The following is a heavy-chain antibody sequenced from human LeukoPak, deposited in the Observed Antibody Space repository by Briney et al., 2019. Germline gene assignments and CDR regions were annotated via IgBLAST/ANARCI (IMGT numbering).Heavy chain of an antibody. CDR1: GFTFSSYW. J-gene: IGHJ6*02. Sequence: PGGSLRLSCAASGFTFSSYWMNWARQAPGKGLEWVANINHNGNVNYYVDSVKGRFTISRDNAKNSLYLQMSNLRAEDTAVYFCARGGGLDVWGQGAMVTVSS. CDR3: ARGGGLDV. CDR2: INHNGNVN. D-gene: IGHD3-16*01. V-gene: IGHV3-7*03.